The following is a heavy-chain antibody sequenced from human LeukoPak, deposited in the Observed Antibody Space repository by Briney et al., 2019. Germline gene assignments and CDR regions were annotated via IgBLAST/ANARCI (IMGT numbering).Heavy chain of an antibody. CDR1: GGSISSNIW. V-gene: IGHV4-4*02. D-gene: IGHD1-7*01. J-gene: IGHJ6*02. CDR2: IFHSGGP. Sequence: SETLSLTCAVSGGSISSNIWWTWARQPPGKGLEWIGEIFHSGGPNHTPSLKSRVTISVDKSKNQFSLKLSSVTAADTAVYYCARRTTFPVVGMDVWGQGTTVTVSS. CDR3: ARRTTFPVVGMDV.